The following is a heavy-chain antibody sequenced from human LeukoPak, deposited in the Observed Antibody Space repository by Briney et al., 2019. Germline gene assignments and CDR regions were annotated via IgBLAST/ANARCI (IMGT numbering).Heavy chain of an antibody. Sequence: PGGSLRLSCAASGFTFSSYGMHWVRQAPGKGLEWVAVIWYDGSNKYYADSVKGRFTISRDNAKNSLYLQMHSLRAEDTAVYYCARDYYDSSGYYFSSYWGQGTLVTVSS. CDR3: ARDYYDSSGYYFSSY. V-gene: IGHV3-33*01. CDR2: IWYDGSNK. CDR1: GFTFSSYG. D-gene: IGHD3-22*01. J-gene: IGHJ4*02.